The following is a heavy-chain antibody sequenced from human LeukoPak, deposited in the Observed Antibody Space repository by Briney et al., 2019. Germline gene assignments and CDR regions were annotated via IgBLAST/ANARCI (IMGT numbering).Heavy chain of an antibody. J-gene: IGHJ4*02. CDR1: GFSFSNSY. CDR3: ATSSLYFDN. Sequence: KPGGSLRLSCAATGFSFSNSYMSWIRQAPGKGLEWLSFIGSDGSPIKYADSVKGRFTISRDHAKNSLYLQMNSLRADDTPVYYCATSSLYFDNWGRGPLVTV. V-gene: IGHV3-11*04. CDR2: IGSDGSPI.